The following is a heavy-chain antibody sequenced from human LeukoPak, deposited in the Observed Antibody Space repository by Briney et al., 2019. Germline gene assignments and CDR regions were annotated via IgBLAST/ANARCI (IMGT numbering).Heavy chain of an antibody. J-gene: IGHJ3*02. Sequence: PSGTLSLTCAVSGGSISSSNWWSWVRQPPGKGLEWIGEIYHSGSTNYNPSLKSRVTISVDKSKNQFSLKLSSVTAADTAVYYCARAPVNYYDSSGYQVADAFDIWGQGTMVTVSS. CDR3: ARAPVNYYDSSGYQVADAFDI. CDR2: IYHSGST. CDR1: GGSISSSNW. V-gene: IGHV4-4*02. D-gene: IGHD3-22*01.